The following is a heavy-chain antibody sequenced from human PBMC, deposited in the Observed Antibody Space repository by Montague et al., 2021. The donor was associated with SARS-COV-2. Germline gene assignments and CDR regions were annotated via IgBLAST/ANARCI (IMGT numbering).Heavy chain of an antibody. V-gene: IGHV4-59*01. Sequence: SETLSLTCSVSGGSISSYFWSWIWQSPGKGLEWIGYFYHNGIINYNPSLKSRVTISADTSKNQFSLKLTSVTAADTAVYYCARGRKDYSDTSGYFGSWGQGTLVTVSS. CDR2: FYHNGII. D-gene: IGHD3-22*01. J-gene: IGHJ4*02. CDR1: GGSISSYF. CDR3: ARGRKDYSDTSGYFGS.